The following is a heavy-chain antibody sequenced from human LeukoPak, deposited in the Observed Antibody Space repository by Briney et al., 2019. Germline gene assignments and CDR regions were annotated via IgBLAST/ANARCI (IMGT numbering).Heavy chain of an antibody. D-gene: IGHD2-2*01. CDR2: IYDSGSI. J-gene: IGHJ5*02. CDR3: AKYCTSSSCYWDVGFDP. Sequence: PSETLSLTCTVSGGSISSHYWSWIRQPPGKGLEWIGYIYDSGSINYNPSLKSRVTISVDTSKNQFSLKLTSLTAADTAVYYCAKYCTSSSCYWDVGFDPWGQGTLVTVSS. V-gene: IGHV4-59*11. CDR1: GGSISSHY.